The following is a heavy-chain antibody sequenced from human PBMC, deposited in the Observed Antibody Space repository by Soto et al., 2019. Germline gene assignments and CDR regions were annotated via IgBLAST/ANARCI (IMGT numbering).Heavy chain of an antibody. CDR1: GGTFSSYA. CDR3: ARGWARKLELGYCSGGSCYYYYGMDV. J-gene: IGHJ6*02. D-gene: IGHD2-15*01. Sequence: ASVKVSCKASGGTFSSYAISWVRQAPGQGLEWMGGIIPIFGTANYAQKFQGRVTITADESTSTAYMELSSLRSEDTAVYYCARGWARKLELGYCSGGSCYYYYGMDVWGQGTTVTVSS. V-gene: IGHV1-69*13. CDR2: IIPIFGTA.